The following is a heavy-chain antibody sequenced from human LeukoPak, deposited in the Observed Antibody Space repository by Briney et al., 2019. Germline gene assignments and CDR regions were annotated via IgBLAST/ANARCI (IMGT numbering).Heavy chain of an antibody. Sequence: GGSLRLSCAASGFTFSSYTMSWVRQAPGKGLEWVASMKPDGSESWYVDSVKGRFTISRDNSKNSLYLQLTSLRAEDTALYYCARDRGRNSFDYWGQGTLVSVSS. V-gene: IGHV3-7*01. D-gene: IGHD1-14*01. CDR3: ARDRGRNSFDY. CDR2: MKPDGSES. J-gene: IGHJ4*02. CDR1: GFTFSSYT.